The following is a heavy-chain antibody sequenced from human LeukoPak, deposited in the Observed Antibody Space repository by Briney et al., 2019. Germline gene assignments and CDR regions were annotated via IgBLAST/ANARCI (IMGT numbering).Heavy chain of an antibody. V-gene: IGHV3-73*01. J-gene: IGHJ4*02. D-gene: IGHD4-17*01. Sequence: PGGSLRLSCAASGFTFSGSPMHWVRQASGKELEWVDRIRSKTNNYATAYAASVRGRFTISRDDSKNTAYLQMNSLKTEDTAVYFCTRLEAGADLDFWGQGTLVTVSS. CDR3: TRLEAGADLDF. CDR2: IRSKTNNYAT. CDR1: GFTFSGSP.